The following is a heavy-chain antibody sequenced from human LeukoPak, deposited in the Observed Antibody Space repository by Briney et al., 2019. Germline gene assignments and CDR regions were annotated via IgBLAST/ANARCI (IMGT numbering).Heavy chain of an antibody. J-gene: IGHJ6*03. CDR1: GASISSHY. CDR2: IYYSVRT. V-gene: IGHV4-59*11. CDR3: ARTGDGYNYYNYYYMDV. Sequence: SETLSLTCSVSGASISSHYWSWIRQPPGRGLEWIGYIYYSVRTNYNPSLKSRVTISVDMPNNQFSLKMSSVTAADTAVYYCARTGDGYNYYNYYYMDVWGKGTTVTVTS. D-gene: IGHD5-24*01.